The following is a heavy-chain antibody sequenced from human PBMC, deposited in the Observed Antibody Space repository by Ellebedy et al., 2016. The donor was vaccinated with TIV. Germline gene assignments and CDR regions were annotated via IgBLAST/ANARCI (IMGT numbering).Heavy chain of an antibody. D-gene: IGHD3-22*01. Sequence: GGSLRLSCAASGFTFNSYWMSWVRQAPGKGLEWVANINQDGSRISYVDSVKGRFTISRDNAKNSVFLRRNTLRVEDTAVYHCARDGAYGDYSPGYYGMDVWGQGTTVTVSS. CDR1: GFTFNSYW. J-gene: IGHJ6*02. CDR2: INQDGSRI. V-gene: IGHV3-7*03. CDR3: ARDGAYGDYSPGYYGMDV.